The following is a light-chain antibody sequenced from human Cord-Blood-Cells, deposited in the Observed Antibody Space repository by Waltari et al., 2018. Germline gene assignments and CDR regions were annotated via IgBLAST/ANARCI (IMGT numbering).Light chain of an antibody. CDR2: AAS. CDR3: QHAHSFPIP. V-gene: IGKV1-12*01. J-gene: IGKJ5*01. Sequence: DIQMTQSPSSVSASVGDRVTITCRASQGISSWLAWYQQKPGKAPKLLIYAASSWQRGVPSRFRGSGSGEDFTLTISSLQPEAFATYYGQHAHSFPIPFGQGTRLEI. CDR1: QGISSW.